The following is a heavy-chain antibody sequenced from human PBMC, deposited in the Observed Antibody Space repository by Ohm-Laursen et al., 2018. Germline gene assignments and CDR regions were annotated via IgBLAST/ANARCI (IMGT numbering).Heavy chain of an antibody. V-gene: IGHV5-51*01. J-gene: IGHJ4*02. Sequence: GESLRISCKGSGYSFATYWIGWVRQMPGKGLEWLGIIYPGDSDTTYSPSFQGQVTISADKSISTAYLQWSSLKASDTAMYYCARLPLGVGPTAPSIWGQGTLVTVSS. D-gene: IGHD1-26*01. CDR3: ARLPLGVGPTAPSI. CDR1: GYSFATYW. CDR2: IYPGDSDT.